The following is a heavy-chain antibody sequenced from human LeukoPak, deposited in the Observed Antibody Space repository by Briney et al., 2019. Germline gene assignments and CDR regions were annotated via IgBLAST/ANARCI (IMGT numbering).Heavy chain of an antibody. Sequence: SGGSLRLSCAASGFTFSSYDMHWVRQATGKGLEWVSAIGTAGDTYYPGSVKGRFTISRENAKNSLYLQMNSLRAEDTAVYYCASVMRESNKEPFSRYCTNGVCYTTFDYWGQGTLVTVSS. D-gene: IGHD2-8*01. V-gene: IGHV3-13*01. J-gene: IGHJ4*02. CDR2: IGTAGDT. CDR1: GFTFSSYD. CDR3: ASVMRESNKEPFSRYCTNGVCYTTFDY.